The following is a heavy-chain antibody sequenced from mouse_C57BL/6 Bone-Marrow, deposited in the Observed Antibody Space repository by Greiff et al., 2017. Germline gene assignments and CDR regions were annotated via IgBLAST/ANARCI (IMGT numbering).Heavy chain of an antibody. V-gene: IGHV7-3*01. J-gene: IGHJ2*01. CDR2: IRNKANGYTT. D-gene: IGHD2-3*01. CDR3: ARYRGWLLPFDY. Sequence: EVKLMESGGGLVQPGGSLILSCAASGFTFTDYYMSWVRQPPGKALEWLGFIRNKANGYTTEYSASVKGRFTISRDNSQSILYLQMNALRAEDSATYYCARYRGWLLPFDYWGQGTTLTVSS. CDR1: GFTFTDYY.